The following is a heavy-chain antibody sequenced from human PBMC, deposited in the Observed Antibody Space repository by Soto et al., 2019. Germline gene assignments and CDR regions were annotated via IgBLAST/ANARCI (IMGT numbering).Heavy chain of an antibody. J-gene: IGHJ4*02. Sequence: PGGSLRLSCAASGFTFSSYGMHGVRQAPGKGLEWVAVISYDGSNKYYADSVKGRFTISRDDSKNTLYLQMNSLRAEDTAVYYCAKYLYSGSLRSWVDYWGQGTLVPVSS. CDR1: GFTFSSYG. D-gene: IGHD1-26*01. CDR3: AKYLYSGSLRSWVDY. V-gene: IGHV3-30*18. CDR2: ISYDGSNK.